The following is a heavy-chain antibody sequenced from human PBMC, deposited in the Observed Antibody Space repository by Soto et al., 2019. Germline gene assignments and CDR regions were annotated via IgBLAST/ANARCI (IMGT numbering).Heavy chain of an antibody. Sequence: PSETLSLTCTVSGGSISSGGYYWSWIRQHPGKGLEWIGYIYYSGSTYYNPSLKSRVTISVDTSKNQFSLKLSSVTAADTAVYYCARLSGSSASVFDYWGQGTLVTVS. CDR3: ARLSGSSASVFDY. J-gene: IGHJ4*02. CDR1: GGSISSGGYY. V-gene: IGHV4-31*03. CDR2: IYYSGST. D-gene: IGHD6-6*01.